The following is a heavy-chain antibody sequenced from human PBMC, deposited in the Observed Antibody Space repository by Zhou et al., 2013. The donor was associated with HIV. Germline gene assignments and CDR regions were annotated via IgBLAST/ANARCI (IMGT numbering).Heavy chain of an antibody. D-gene: IGHD4-17*01. CDR3: AGRDYGGNSVNYYMDV. CDR2: IIPIFGTA. CDR1: GGTFSSYA. V-gene: IGHV1-69*05. J-gene: IGHJ6*03. Sequence: QVQLVQSGAEVKKPGSSVKVSCKASGGTFSSYAISWVRQAPGQGLEWMGGIIPIFGTANYAQKFQGRVTITTDESTSTAYMELSSLRSEDTAVYYCAGRDYGGNSVNYYMDVWGKGTTVTVSS.